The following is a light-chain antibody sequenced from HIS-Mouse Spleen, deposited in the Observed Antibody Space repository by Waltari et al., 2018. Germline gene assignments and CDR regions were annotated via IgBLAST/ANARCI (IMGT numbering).Light chain of an antibody. V-gene: IGLV2-8*01. CDR1: SSDVGGYHY. Sequence: QSALTQPPSASGSPGQSVTISCTGTSSDVGGYHYVSWYQQPPGKAPKLMIYEVSQRPSGVPDRFSGSKSGNTASLTVSGLQAEDEADYYCSSYAGSNNLGVFGGGTKLTVL. CDR2: EVS. J-gene: IGLJ2*01. CDR3: SSYAGSNNLGV.